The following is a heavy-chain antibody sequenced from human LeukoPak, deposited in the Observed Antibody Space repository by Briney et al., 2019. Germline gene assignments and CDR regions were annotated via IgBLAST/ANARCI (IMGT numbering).Heavy chain of an antibody. CDR1: GGSVASGGFY. CDR2: IYYTGST. V-gene: IGHV4-39*01. D-gene: IGHD3-10*01. CDR3: ARHSGSGSLSRPFDP. J-gene: IGHJ5*02. Sequence: SETLSLTCSVSGGSVASGGFYWGWLRQPPGKGPEWIATIYYTGSTYYNPSLQSRVTISIDTSKNQFSLRLTSVTATDPAVYHCARHSGSGSLSRPFDPWGQGTLVTVSS.